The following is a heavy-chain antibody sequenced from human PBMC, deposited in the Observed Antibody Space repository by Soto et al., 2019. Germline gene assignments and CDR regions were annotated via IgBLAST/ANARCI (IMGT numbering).Heavy chain of an antibody. J-gene: IGHJ6*02. CDR2: IYHSGRT. V-gene: IGHV4-31*03. CDR3: ARDGLGIAAAGTSYYYGMDV. CDR1: GGSISTENYY. Sequence: SETLSLTCTASGGSISTENYYWSWVRQHPGKALEWIGYIYHSGRTFYNPSLKSRSTISVDTSKNQFSLNLISVTAADTAVYYCARDGLGIAAAGTSYYYGMDVWGQGTTVTVSS. D-gene: IGHD6-13*01.